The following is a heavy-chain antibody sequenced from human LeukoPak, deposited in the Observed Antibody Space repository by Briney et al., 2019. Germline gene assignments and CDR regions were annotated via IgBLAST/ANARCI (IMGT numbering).Heavy chain of an antibody. Sequence: GASVKVSCKASGDTFTSYYMHWVRQASGQGLEWMGIINPSGGSTSYAQKFQGRVTMTRDTSTSTVYMELSSLRSEDTAVYYCARDLGIVVLVAATPGVDYWGQGTLVTVSS. D-gene: IGHD2-15*01. CDR2: INPSGGST. V-gene: IGHV1-46*01. J-gene: IGHJ4*02. CDR3: ARDLGIVVLVAATPGVDY. CDR1: GDTFTSYY.